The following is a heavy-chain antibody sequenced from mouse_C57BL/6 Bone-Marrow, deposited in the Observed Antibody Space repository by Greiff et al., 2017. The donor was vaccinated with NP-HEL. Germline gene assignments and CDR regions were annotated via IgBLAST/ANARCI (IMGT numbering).Heavy chain of an antibody. J-gene: IGHJ2*01. CDR2: ICGGGST. CDR3: GKRYSNFDY. D-gene: IGHD2-5*01. Sequence: QVQLQQSGPGMVAPSQSLSITCTVSGFSFTSYGVDWVRQPPGKGLEWLGVICGGGSTNYNSTLMSRLSISKDNSKSQVFLKMNSLQTDDTAMYYYGKRYSNFDYWGQGTTLTVSS. CDR1: GFSFTSYG. V-gene: IGHV2-9*01.